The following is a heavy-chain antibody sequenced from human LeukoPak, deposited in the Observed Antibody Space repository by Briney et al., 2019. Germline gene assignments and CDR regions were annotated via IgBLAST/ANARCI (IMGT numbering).Heavy chain of an antibody. CDR1: GYRFTSQW. Sequence: GESLKISCKGSGYRFTSQWVAWVRQMPGKGLEFMGIIFPGDSDTRYSPSFQGQVTLSADKSISTASLQWSSLKASDTAIYYCATALAATTGLDYWGQGTLVTVSS. V-gene: IGHV5-51*01. D-gene: IGHD1-26*01. CDR2: IFPGDSDT. CDR3: ATALAATTGLDY. J-gene: IGHJ4*02.